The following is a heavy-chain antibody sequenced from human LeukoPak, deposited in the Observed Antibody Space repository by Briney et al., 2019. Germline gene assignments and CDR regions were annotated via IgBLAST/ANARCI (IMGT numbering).Heavy chain of an antibody. CDR1: GFTFSSYW. CDR3: ARSYGSSWYHY. V-gene: IGHV3-74*01. CDR2: INSDGSST. J-gene: IGHJ4*02. D-gene: IGHD6-13*01. Sequence: GGSLRLSCAASGFTFSSYWMHWVRHAPGKGLVWVSRINSDGSSTSYADSVKGRFTISRDNAKNTLYLQMNSLRAEDTAVYYCARSYGSSWYHYWGQGTLVTVSS.